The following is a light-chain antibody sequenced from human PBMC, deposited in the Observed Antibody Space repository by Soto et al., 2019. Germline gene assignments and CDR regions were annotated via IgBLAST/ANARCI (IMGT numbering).Light chain of an antibody. V-gene: IGLV1-40*01. J-gene: IGLJ2*01. CDR3: QSYDPTLNVV. CDR1: NSNVGGGYD. Sequence: QSVLTQPPSVSGAPGQTATISCTGSNSNVGGGYDVHWYQQLPGSAPKLLIYANNNRPSGVPDRFSGSKSGTSASLAITGLQAEDEADYYCQSYDPTLNVVFGGGTKVTVL. CDR2: ANN.